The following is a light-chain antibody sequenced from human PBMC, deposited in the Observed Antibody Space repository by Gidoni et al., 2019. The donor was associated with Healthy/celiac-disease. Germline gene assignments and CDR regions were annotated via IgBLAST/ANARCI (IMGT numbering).Light chain of an antibody. CDR2: DAS. Sequence: EIVLTQSPATLSLSPGQRATLSCRASPRVSSYLAWYQQKPGQAPRLLIYDASNRATGIPARFSGSGSGTDVTLTISSLEPEDFAVYYCQQRSNWPPRITFGGGTKVEIK. CDR3: QQRSNWPPRIT. J-gene: IGKJ4*01. V-gene: IGKV3-11*01. CDR1: PRVSSY.